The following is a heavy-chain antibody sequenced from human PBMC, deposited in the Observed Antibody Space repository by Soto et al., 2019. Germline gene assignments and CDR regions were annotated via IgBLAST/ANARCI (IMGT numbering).Heavy chain of an antibody. D-gene: IGHD6-19*01. V-gene: IGHV3-23*01. CDR3: AKVPNRVSSGWYSY. CDR2: ISGSGGST. Sequence: GGSLRLSCAASGFTFSSYAMSWVRQAPGKGLEWVSAISGSGGSTYYADSVKGRFTISRDNSKNTLYLQMNSLRAEDTAVYYCAKVPNRVSSGWYSYWGQGTLVTVSS. J-gene: IGHJ4*02. CDR1: GFTFSSYA.